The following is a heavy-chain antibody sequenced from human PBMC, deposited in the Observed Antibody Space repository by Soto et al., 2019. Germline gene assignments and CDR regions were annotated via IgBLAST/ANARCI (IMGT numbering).Heavy chain of an antibody. V-gene: IGHV3-7*03. CDR1: GFTFISSF. Sequence: GGSLRLSCVASGFTFISSFMGWIRQAPGKGLEWVANINQDGGVTYYVDSVEGRFTISRDNTKDSLYLQMNSLRGEDMAIYYCARYYRGSGRYFFDYWGRGTPVTVSS. CDR3: ARYYRGSGRYFFDY. CDR2: INQDGGVT. D-gene: IGHD6-19*01. J-gene: IGHJ4*02.